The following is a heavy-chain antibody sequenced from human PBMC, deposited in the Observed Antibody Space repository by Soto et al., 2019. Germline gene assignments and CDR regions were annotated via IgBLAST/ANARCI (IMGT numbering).Heavy chain of an antibody. Sequence: EVQLVESGGGLVRPGGSLRLSCAASGLAFRSFLMSWVRQAPGGGLEWVANINQDGSDTYYSDSVRDRFTISRDNAANSLFPHMNCVGFDDTAVYYCASYHDDGRESYRHRYWRQGPVVTASS. D-gene: IGHD3-16*01. J-gene: IGHJ4*02. CDR1: GLAFRSFL. CDR2: INQDGSDT. CDR3: ASYHDDGRESYRHRY. V-gene: IGHV3-7*01.